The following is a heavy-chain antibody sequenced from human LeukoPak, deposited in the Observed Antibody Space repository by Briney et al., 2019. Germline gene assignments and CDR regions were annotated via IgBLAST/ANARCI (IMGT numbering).Heavy chain of an antibody. CDR1: GFTFSSYN. Sequence: GGSLRLSCAASGFTFSSYNMNWVRKPPGKGLDWVSYISSSSSYTNYADSVKGRFTISRDNAKNSLYLQMNSLRAEDTAVYYCARVSGYESFDYWGQGTLVTVSS. CDR2: ISSSSSYT. CDR3: ARVSGYESFDY. V-gene: IGHV3-21*05. D-gene: IGHD5-12*01. J-gene: IGHJ4*02.